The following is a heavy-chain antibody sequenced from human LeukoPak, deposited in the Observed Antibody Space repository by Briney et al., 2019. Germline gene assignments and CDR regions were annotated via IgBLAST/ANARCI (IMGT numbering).Heavy chain of an antibody. Sequence: ASVKVSCKATGYTFTSYGISWVRQAPGQGLAGMGWISAYNGNTNNAQKLQGRVTMTTDTSTSTAYMELRSLRSDDTVVYYCASTVAAKLDYWGQGTLVTVSS. CDR3: ASTVAAKLDY. CDR1: GYTFTSYG. J-gene: IGHJ4*02. CDR2: ISAYNGNT. D-gene: IGHD6-19*01. V-gene: IGHV1-18*04.